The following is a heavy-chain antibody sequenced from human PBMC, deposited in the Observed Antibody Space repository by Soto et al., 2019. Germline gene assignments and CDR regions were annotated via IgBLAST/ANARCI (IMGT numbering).Heavy chain of an antibody. V-gene: IGHV1-3*01. J-gene: IGHJ4*02. CDR2: INVGNGNT. CDR3: AREGAHYTPLDH. D-gene: IGHD2-15*01. CDR1: GYTFTDYA. Sequence: GASVKVSCKASGYTFTDYAMHWVRQAPGQGLEWMGWINVGNGNTGYSRKFQGRVTNVRDMSASTAYIEVTSLTSEDTAIYYCAREGAHYTPLDHWGQGTLVTVSS.